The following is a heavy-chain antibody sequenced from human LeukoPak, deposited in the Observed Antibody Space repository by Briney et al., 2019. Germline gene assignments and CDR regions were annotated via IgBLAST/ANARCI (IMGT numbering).Heavy chain of an antibody. CDR2: ISGSGGST. V-gene: IGHV3-23*01. J-gene: IGHJ4*02. CDR3: AKTVRARLLFWGYFDY. D-gene: IGHD3-10*01. Sequence: GGSLRLSCAASGFTFSSYAMSWVRQAPGKGLEWVSAISGSGGSTYYADSVKGRFTISRDNSKNTLYLQMNSLRAEDTAVYYCAKTVRARLLFWGYFDYWGQGTLVTVSS. CDR1: GFTFSSYA.